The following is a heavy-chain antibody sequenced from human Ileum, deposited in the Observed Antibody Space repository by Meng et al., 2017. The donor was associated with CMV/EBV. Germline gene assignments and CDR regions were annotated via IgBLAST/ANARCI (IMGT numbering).Heavy chain of an antibody. CDR3: ARDLTNKWFYY. CDR2: MYFSGIA. CDR1: GDPISSGSHS. D-gene: IGHD1-26*01. J-gene: IGHJ4*02. Sequence: LQPKDSGPGMVKPAETLSLTCTASGDPISSGSHSWAWFRQPPGKRLEWIGSMYFSGIADYNPSLKSRVTISLHATQKQFSLRLTSVTAADSAVYFCARDLTNKWFYYWGQGTLVTVSS. V-gene: IGHV4-39*07.